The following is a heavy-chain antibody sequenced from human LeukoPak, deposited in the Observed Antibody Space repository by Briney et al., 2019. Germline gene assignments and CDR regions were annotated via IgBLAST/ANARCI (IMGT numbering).Heavy chain of an antibody. J-gene: IGHJ4*02. CDR3: AYSYGYSYYFDY. CDR1: EFTFSSYW. Sequence: GALRLSCAASEFTFSSYWMSWVRQAPGKGLEWVANIKQDGSEKYYVDSVKGRFTISRDNAKNSLYLQINSMRAEDTAVYYCAYSYGYSYYFDYWGQGTLVTVSS. D-gene: IGHD5-18*01. CDR2: IKQDGSEK. V-gene: IGHV3-7*01.